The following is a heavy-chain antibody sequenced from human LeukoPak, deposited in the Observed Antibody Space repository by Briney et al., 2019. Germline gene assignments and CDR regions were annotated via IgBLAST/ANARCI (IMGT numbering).Heavy chain of an antibody. CDR2: FDPEDGET. D-gene: IGHD4-23*01. CDR3: AREVGYGGNSDY. CDR1: GYTLTELS. Sequence: ASVKVSCKVSGYTLTELSMHWVRQAPGKGLEWMGGFDPEDGETIYAQKFQGRVTMTEDTSTDTAYMELSSPRSEDTAVYYCAREVGYGGNSDYWGQGTLVTVSS. J-gene: IGHJ4*02. V-gene: IGHV1-24*01.